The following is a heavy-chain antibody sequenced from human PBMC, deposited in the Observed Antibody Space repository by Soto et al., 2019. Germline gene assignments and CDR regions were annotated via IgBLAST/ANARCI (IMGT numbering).Heavy chain of an antibody. V-gene: IGHV1-69*13. D-gene: IGHD3-9*01. Sequence: ASVKVSCKASGGTFSSYAISSVRQAPGQGLEWMGGIIPIFGTANYAQKFQGRVTMTADESTSTAYVELSSVRSEDTAVYYCARPCGKTYYDILTGYSSFDYWGLGTLVTVSS. J-gene: IGHJ4*02. CDR2: IIPIFGTA. CDR3: ARPCGKTYYDILTGYSSFDY. CDR1: GGTFSSYA.